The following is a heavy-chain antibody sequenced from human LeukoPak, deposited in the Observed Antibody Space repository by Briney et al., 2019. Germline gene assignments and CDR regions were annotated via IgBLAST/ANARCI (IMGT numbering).Heavy chain of an antibody. CDR1: GGSISSYY. CDR3: ARAAVEELFDY. V-gene: IGHV4-59*12. CDR2: IYYSGST. Sequence: SETLSLTCTVSGGSISSYYWSWIRQPPGKGLEWIGYIYYSGSTNYNPSLKSRVTISADTSKNQFSLKLSSVTAADTAVYYCARAAVEELFDYWGQGTLVTVSS. D-gene: IGHD1-26*01. J-gene: IGHJ4*02.